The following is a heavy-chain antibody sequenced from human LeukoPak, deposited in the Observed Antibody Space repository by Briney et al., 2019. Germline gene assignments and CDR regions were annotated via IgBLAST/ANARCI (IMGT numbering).Heavy chain of an antibody. V-gene: IGHV3-53*01. CDR1: GLTVSKNY. J-gene: IGHJ4*02. CDR2: IYSGGST. CDR3: ARVGGD. Sequence: GGSLTLSCAASGLTVSKNYMSWVRQAPGKGLESVSVIYSGGSTYYADSVRGRFTISRDNSKNTLYLQMNSLRVEDTAVYYCARVGGDWGQGTLVTVSS. D-gene: IGHD3-10*01.